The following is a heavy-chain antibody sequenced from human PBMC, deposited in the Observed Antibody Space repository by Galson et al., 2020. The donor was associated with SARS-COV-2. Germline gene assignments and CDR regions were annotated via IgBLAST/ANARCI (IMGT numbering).Heavy chain of an antibody. Sequence: GESLKISCAASGFTFSDHAMHWVRQAPGKGLEWVAQIFFDGSENYYGDSVRGRFTISRDSSKNTVYLQMNNLRVDDTAVYYCAREGHSSRGWAFDDWGQGTLLTVSA. J-gene: IGHJ4*02. CDR2: IFFDGSEN. V-gene: IGHV3-33*01. CDR1: GFTFSDHA. CDR3: AREGHSSRGWAFDD. D-gene: IGHD2-15*01.